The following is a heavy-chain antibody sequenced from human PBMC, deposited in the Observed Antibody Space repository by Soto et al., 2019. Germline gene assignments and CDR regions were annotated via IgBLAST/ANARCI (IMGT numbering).Heavy chain of an antibody. V-gene: IGHV3-7*01. Sequence: GGSLRVSCAASGFTFRSYWMSWVRQAPGKGLEWVANIKQDGSEKYYVDSVKGRFTISRDNAKNSLYLQMNSLRAEDTAVYYCARDLSIGRFDYWGQGTLVTVSS. J-gene: IGHJ4*02. D-gene: IGHD1-26*01. CDR2: IKQDGSEK. CDR1: GFTFRSYW. CDR3: ARDLSIGRFDY.